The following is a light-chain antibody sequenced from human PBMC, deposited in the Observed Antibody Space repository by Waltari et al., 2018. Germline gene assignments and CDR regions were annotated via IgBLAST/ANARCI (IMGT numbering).Light chain of an antibody. V-gene: IGKV1-5*03. CDR2: MAS. J-gene: IGKJ2*01. CDR3: QQYSSFST. CDR1: QSVGTW. Sequence: DIWMTQSPSTLSAAVGDRVTISCRASQSVGTWLAWYQQKPGKAPKLLIYMASSLESGVPSRFSGSGSGTEFTLTITSLQPDDFATYSCQQYSSFSTFGQGTKLDI.